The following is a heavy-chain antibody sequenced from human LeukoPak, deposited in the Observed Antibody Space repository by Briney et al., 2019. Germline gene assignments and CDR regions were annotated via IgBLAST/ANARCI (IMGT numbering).Heavy chain of an antibody. J-gene: IGHJ5*02. D-gene: IGHD1-26*01. CDR2: ISSSSSYI. Sequence: PGGSLRLSCAASGFTFSSYSMNWVRQAPGKGLEWVSSISSSSSYIYYADSVKGRFTISRDNAKNSLYLKMNSLRAEDTAVYYCARENYGWELRVNWFDPWGQGTLVTVSS. CDR1: GFTFSSYS. V-gene: IGHV3-21*01. CDR3: ARENYGWELRVNWFDP.